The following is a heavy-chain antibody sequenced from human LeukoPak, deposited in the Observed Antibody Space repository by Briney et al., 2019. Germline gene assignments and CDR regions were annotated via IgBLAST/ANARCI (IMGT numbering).Heavy chain of an antibody. V-gene: IGHV1-18*04. CDR2: ISTYNGNT. CDR3: ARGYDYGDYVGYFDY. Sequence: GSVTVSCKESGYTFTEYYMQWVRQAPGQGVEWMGWISTYNGNTHHAQKPHARVPMTTYTSTSTAYLYLRGLRSDYTAVYYCARGYDYGDYVGYFDYWGQGTLVTVSS. D-gene: IGHD4-17*01. J-gene: IGHJ4*02. CDR1: GYTFTEYY.